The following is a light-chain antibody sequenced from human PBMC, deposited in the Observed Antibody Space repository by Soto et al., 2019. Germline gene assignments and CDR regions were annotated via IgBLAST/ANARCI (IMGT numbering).Light chain of an antibody. CDR2: DAS. CDR3: QQYNSHST. J-gene: IGKJ1*01. CDR1: QAIAKD. V-gene: IGKV1-13*02. Sequence: AIQLTQSPSSLSASVGDRVTISCRASQAIAKDLGWYKQKPGKAPKLLIYDASTLESGVPSRLSGSGSGTEFTLTISSLPPDDFATYYCQQYNSHSTFGHGTQVDI.